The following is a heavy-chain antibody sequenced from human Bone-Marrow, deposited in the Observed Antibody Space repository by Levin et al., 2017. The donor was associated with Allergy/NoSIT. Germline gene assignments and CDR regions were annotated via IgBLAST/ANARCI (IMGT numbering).Heavy chain of an antibody. V-gene: IGHV4-59*01. CDR1: GGSISSYY. CDR2: IYYSGST. J-gene: IGHJ4*02. Sequence: SETLSLTCTVSGGSISSYYWSWIRQPPGKGLEWIGYIYYSGSTNYNPSLKSRVTISVDTSKNQFSLKLSSVTAADTAVYYCARGIPAARLRIDYWGQGTLVTVSS. CDR3: ARGIPAARLRIDY. D-gene: IGHD6-6*01.